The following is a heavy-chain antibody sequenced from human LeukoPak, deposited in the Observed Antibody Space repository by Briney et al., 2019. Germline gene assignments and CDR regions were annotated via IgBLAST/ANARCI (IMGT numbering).Heavy chain of an antibody. CDR1: GGSISSGGYY. CDR3: VRVIQLWLYAHYYYYYMDV. Sequence: SETLSLTCTVSGGSISSGGYYWSWIRQPSGKGLEWIGYISHSGSTYYNPSLESRVTMSVDGSKNQFSLRLNSVTAADTAVYYCVRVIQLWLYAHYYYYYMDVWGKGTTVTVSS. CDR2: ISHSGST. D-gene: IGHD5-18*01. V-gene: IGHV4-30-2*01. J-gene: IGHJ6*03.